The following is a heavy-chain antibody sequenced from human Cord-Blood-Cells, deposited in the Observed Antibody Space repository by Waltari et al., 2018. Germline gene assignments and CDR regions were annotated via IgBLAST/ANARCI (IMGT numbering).Heavy chain of an antibody. CDR3: ARDSTLGY. D-gene: IGHD3-16*01. V-gene: IGHV3-30-3*01. Sequence: QVQLVEAGGGVVQPGRSLRLSCAASGFTFSSYAMHWVRQAPGKGLGWVAVISYDGSNKYYADSVKGRFTISRDNSKNTLYLQMNSLRAEDTAVYYCARDSTLGYWGQGTLVTVSS. CDR2: ISYDGSNK. CDR1: GFTFSSYA. J-gene: IGHJ4*02.